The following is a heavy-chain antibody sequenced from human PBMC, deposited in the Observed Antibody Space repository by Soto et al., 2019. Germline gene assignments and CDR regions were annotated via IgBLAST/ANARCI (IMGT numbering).Heavy chain of an antibody. D-gene: IGHD6-25*01. CDR3: ARDVAAGNMDV. Sequence: EVQLVESGGGLVKPGGSLRLSCAASGFTFSSYSMNWVRQAPGKGLEWVSSISSSSSYIYYADSVKGRFTISRVNAKNSLYLQMNSLRAEDTAVYYCARDVAAGNMDVWGQGTTVTVSS. CDR1: GFTFSSYS. CDR2: ISSSSSYI. J-gene: IGHJ6*02. V-gene: IGHV3-21*01.